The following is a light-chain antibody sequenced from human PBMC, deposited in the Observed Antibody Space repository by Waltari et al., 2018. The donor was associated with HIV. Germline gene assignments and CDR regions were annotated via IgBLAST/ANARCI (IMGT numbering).Light chain of an antibody. CDR3: QVWDSSIDHSV. J-gene: IGLJ1*01. V-gene: IGLV3-21*02. CDR1: NIGSKS. Sequence: SYVLTQPPSVSVAPGQAARISCGGFNIGSKSVHWYQQKPGQAPLLVVYDDDDRPSGIPERFSGSNSENTAALTISRVEAGDEADYYCQVWDSSIDHSVFGTGTKVTVL. CDR2: DDD.